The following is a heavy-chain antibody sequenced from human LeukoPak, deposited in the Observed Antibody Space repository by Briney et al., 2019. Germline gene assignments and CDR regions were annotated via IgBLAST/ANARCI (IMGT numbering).Heavy chain of an antibody. Sequence: EGSLRLSCAASGFTFSTYWMNWVRQAPGKGLQWVASIKQDGSETYYVDSVKGRFTISRDNSKNTLYLQMNSLRAEDTAVYYCASVAVAGTYFDYWGQGTLVTVSS. CDR1: GFTFSTYW. CDR3: ASVAVAGTYFDY. CDR2: IKQDGSET. D-gene: IGHD6-19*01. J-gene: IGHJ4*02. V-gene: IGHV3-7*01.